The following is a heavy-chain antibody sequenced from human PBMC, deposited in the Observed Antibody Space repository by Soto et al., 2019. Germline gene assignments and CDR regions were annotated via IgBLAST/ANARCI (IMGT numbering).Heavy chain of an antibody. D-gene: IGHD3-10*01. Sequence: QVQLQESGPGLVKPSQTLSLTCTVSGGSISSGDYYWSWIRQPPGKGLEWIAHINYTGSTYYNPSLKSRVTISVDTSKNQFSLKLSSVTAADTAVYYCARNNTYYYVSGTYYYYGMDVWGQGTTVTVSS. V-gene: IGHV4-30-4*01. CDR3: ARNNTYYYVSGTYYYYGMDV. J-gene: IGHJ6*02. CDR1: GGSISSGDYY. CDR2: INYTGST.